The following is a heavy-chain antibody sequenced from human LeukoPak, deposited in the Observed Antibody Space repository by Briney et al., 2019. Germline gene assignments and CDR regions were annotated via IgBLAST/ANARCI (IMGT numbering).Heavy chain of an antibody. CDR3: AKDDAWLRFGE. V-gene: IGHV3-23*01. CDR1: GFTFSNHG. D-gene: IGHD3-10*01. J-gene: IGHJ4*02. Sequence: GGTLRLACAASGFTFSNHGMSWVRQAPVKGLEWVSGISPSADIKYYADSVKGRFTISRDNSKNMLYLEVISLTADGTAVYYCAKDDAWLRFGEWSQGTLVTVSS. CDR2: ISPSADIK.